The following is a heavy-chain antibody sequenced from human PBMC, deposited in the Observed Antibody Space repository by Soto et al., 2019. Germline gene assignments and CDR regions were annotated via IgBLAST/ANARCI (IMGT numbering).Heavy chain of an antibody. CDR2: TGLNGRTT. J-gene: IGHJ4*02. D-gene: IGHD6-6*01. CDR3: ATVHSSSRSFDY. Sequence: EVQLLESGGGLVQPGGSLRLSCAASGFTISIYAMSWVRQAPGKGLEWVSTTGLNGRTTYYADSVKGRFTVSRDNSKNTLDLQMSSLRAEDTAVYYCATVHSSSRSFDYWGQGTLVTVSS. CDR1: GFTISIYA. V-gene: IGHV3-23*01.